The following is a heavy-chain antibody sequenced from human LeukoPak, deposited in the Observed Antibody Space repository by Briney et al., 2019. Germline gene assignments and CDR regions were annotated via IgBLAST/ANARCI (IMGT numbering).Heavy chain of an antibody. V-gene: IGHV4-59*12. CDR1: GGSISSYY. CDR3: ARDTITMVRGTGGFDY. J-gene: IGHJ4*02. Sequence: SETLSLTCTVSGGSISSYYWSWIRQPPGKGLEWIGYVYYSGSTNYNPSLKSRVTISVDTSKNQFSLKLSSVTAADTAVYYCARDTITMVRGTGGFDYWGQGTLVTVSS. CDR2: VYYSGST. D-gene: IGHD3-10*01.